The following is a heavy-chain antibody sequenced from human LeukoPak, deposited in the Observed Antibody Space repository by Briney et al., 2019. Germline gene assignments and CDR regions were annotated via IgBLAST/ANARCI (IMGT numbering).Heavy chain of an antibody. CDR3: ARGVYYYDSSGPPFDY. V-gene: IGHV1-2*02. J-gene: IGHJ4*02. Sequence: ASVKVSCKASGYTFTGYYMHWVRQAPGQGLEWMGWINPNSGGTNYAQKFQGRVTMTRDTSISTAYMELSRLRSDDTAVYYCARGVYYYDSSGPPFDYWGQGTLVTVSS. CDR1: GYTFTGYY. D-gene: IGHD3-22*01. CDR2: INPNSGGT.